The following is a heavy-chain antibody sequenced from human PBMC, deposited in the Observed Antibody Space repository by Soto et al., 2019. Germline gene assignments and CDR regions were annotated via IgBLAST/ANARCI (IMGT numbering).Heavy chain of an antibody. J-gene: IGHJ4*02. CDR1: GYTLTELS. D-gene: IGHD3-22*01. CDR3: ATRPDYYDSSGNFDY. CDR2: FDPEDGET. Sequence: GASVKVSCKVSGYTLTELSMHWVRQAPGKGLEWRGGFDPEDGETIYAQKFQGRVTMTEDTSTDTAYMELSSLRSEDTAVYYCATRPDYYDSSGNFDYWGQGTLVTVSS. V-gene: IGHV1-24*01.